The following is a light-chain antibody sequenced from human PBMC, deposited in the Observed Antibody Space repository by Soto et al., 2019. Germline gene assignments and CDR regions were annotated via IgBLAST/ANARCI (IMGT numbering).Light chain of an antibody. J-gene: IGLJ2*01. CDR3: CSYTSISTSAV. CDR2: EVS. Sequence: QSALTQPASVSGSPGQSITISCTGTSSDIGDYTHVSWYQQHPGKAPKLIIYEVSDRPSGVSNRFSGSKSGNTASLTISGLQTEDEADYYCCSYTSISTSAVFGEGTKLTVL. CDR1: SSDIGDYTH. V-gene: IGLV2-14*01.